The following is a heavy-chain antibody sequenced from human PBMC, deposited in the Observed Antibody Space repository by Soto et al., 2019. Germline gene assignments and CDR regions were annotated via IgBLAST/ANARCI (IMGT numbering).Heavy chain of an antibody. V-gene: IGHV3-66*01. D-gene: IGHD3-16*01. CDR2: LYSGGAT. J-gene: IGHJ6*02. Sequence: EDQLVESGGGLVQPGGSLRLSCAVSGFSVTSNHMTWVRQAPGKGLEWVSILYSGGATDYADSVKGRLTISRDNSKNTLHLQMNSLRGEDTAIYYCVKNEGAVWGQGTTVTVSS. CDR3: VKNEGAV. CDR1: GFSVTSNH.